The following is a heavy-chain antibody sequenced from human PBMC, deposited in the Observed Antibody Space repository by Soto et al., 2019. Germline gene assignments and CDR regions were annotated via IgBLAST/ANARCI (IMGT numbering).Heavy chain of an antibody. CDR2: ISGSGGST. CDR1: GFTFSSYG. CDR3: AISLAVGATTPFDY. Sequence: EVQLLESGGGLVQPGGSLRLSCAASGFTFSSYGMSWVRQAPGKGLEWVSAISGSGGSTYYADSVKGRFTISRDNSKNTLCLQMNSLRAEDTAVYYCAISLAVGATTPFDYWGQGTLVTVSS. J-gene: IGHJ4*02. D-gene: IGHD1-26*01. V-gene: IGHV3-23*01.